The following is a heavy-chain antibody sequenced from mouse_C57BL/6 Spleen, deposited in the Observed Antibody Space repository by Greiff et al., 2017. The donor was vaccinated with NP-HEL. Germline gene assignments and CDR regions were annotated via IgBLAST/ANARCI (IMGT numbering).Heavy chain of an antibody. J-gene: IGHJ2*01. CDR2: IDPSDSYT. V-gene: IGHV1-69*01. CDR3: ARSRSYYGSSYEDY. Sequence: VQLKQPGAELVMPGASVKLSCKASGYTFTSYWMHWVKQRPGQGLEWIGEIDPSDSYTNYNQKFKGKSTLTVDKSSSTAYMQLSSLTSEDSAVYYCARSRSYYGSSYEDYWGQGTTLTVSS. CDR1: GYTFTSYW. D-gene: IGHD1-1*01.